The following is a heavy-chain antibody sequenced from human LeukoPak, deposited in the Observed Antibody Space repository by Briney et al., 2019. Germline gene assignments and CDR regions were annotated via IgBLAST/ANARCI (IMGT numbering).Heavy chain of an antibody. CDR1: GYTFTSYA. Sequence: ASVKVSCKASGYTFTSYAMNWVRQAPGQGLEWLGWISPYTSNTEYAQKLHLQGRVTMTTDTSTSTAYMELRSLRSDDTAVYYCARDIYDYVWGSYLHDAFDIWGQGTMVTVSS. V-gene: IGHV1-18*01. CDR3: ARDIYDYVWGSYLHDAFDI. J-gene: IGHJ3*02. CDR2: ISPYTSNT. D-gene: IGHD3-16*02.